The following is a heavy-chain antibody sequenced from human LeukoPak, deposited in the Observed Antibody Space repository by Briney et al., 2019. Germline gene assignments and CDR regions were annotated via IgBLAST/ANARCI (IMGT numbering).Heavy chain of an antibody. D-gene: IGHD3-3*01. CDR3: ARDADLYDFWSGLYYYGMDV. Sequence: ASVKVSCKASGYTFTSYGISWVRQAPGQGLEWMGWISAYYGNTNYAQKLQGRVTMTTDTSTSTAYMELRSLRSDDTAVYYCARDADLYDFWSGLYYYGMDVWGQGTTVTVSS. V-gene: IGHV1-18*01. CDR2: ISAYYGNT. CDR1: GYTFTSYG. J-gene: IGHJ6*02.